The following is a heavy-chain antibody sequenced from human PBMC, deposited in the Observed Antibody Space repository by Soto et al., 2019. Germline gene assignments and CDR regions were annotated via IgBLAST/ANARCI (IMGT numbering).Heavy chain of an antibody. V-gene: IGHV3-7*01. CDR3: AREEVESGGYQN. J-gene: IGHJ4*02. CDR2: IKKDGSEK. D-gene: IGHD5-12*01. CDR1: GFTFGSFW. Sequence: EVQLVESGGGLVQPGGSLRLSCAASGFTFGSFWMSWVRQAPGKGLEWVANIKKDGSEKNYVDSVKGRFTISRDNAKNSLYLQMNSLRAEDTAVYYCAREEVESGGYQNWGQGTLVTVSS.